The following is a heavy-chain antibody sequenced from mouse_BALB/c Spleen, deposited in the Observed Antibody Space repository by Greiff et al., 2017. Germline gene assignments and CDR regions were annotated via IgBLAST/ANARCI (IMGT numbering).Heavy chain of an antibody. V-gene: IGHV5-17*02. CDR3: AKGYYGSSTYWYFDV. D-gene: IGHD1-1*01. Sequence: EGQLVESGGGLVQPGGSRKLSCAASGFTFSSFGMHWVRQAPEKGLEWVAYISSGSSTIYYADTVKGRFTISRDNPKNTLFLQMTSLRSEDTAMYYCAKGYYGSSTYWYFDVWGAGTTVTVSS. J-gene: IGHJ1*01. CDR2: ISSGSSTI. CDR1: GFTFSSFG.